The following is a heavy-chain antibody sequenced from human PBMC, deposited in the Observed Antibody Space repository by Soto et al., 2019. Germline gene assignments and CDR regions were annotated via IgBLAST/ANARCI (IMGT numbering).Heavy chain of an antibody. V-gene: IGHV1-3*01. D-gene: IGHD3-10*01. CDR1: GYTFTNYA. Sequence: ASVKVSCKASGYTFTNYAMHWVRQAPGQRLEWMGWINAGNGNTKYSQKFQGRVTITRDTSASTAYMELSSLRSEDTAVYYCARLITMVRGVIIDYGMDVWGQGTTVTVSS. CDR3: ARLITMVRGVIIDYGMDV. CDR2: INAGNGNT. J-gene: IGHJ6*02.